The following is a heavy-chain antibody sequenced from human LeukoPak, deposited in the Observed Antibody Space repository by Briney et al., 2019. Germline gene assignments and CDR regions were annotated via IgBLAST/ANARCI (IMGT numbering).Heavy chain of an antibody. CDR1: GFTFSDYY. CDR3: AKVSISPDFDY. Sequence: GGSLRLSCAASGFTFSDYYMSWIRQAPGKGLEWVSYISSSGSTIYYADSVKGRFTISRDNSKNTLYLQMNSLRAEDTAVYYCAKVSISPDFDYWGQGTLVTVSS. D-gene: IGHD2-21*01. V-gene: IGHV3-11*04. CDR2: ISSSGSTI. J-gene: IGHJ4*02.